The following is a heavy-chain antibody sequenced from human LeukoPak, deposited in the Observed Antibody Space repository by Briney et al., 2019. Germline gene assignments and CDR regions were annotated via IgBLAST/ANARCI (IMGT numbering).Heavy chain of an antibody. Sequence: PSETLSLTCTVSGGXISSYYCSWIRQPPGKGLEWIGGMSYSGSTNYNPSLKSRVTISIDTSKNQFSLKLRSVTAADTAIYYCARQGYDILTGYIDAFDIWGQGTMVTVSS. V-gene: IGHV4-59*08. CDR3: ARQGYDILTGYIDAFDI. CDR1: GGXISSYY. J-gene: IGHJ3*02. D-gene: IGHD3-9*01. CDR2: MSYSGST.